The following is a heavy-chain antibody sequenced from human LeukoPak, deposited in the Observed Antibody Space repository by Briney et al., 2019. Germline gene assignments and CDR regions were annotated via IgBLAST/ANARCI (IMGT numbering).Heavy chain of an antibody. CDR2: INSDGSWT. CDR3: VSFYETY. CDR1: GNYW. V-gene: IGHV3-74*01. Sequence: QAEGSLRLSCAASGNYWMHWVRQAPGKGLVWVSHINSDGSWTSYADSVKGRFTISKDNAKNTVYLQMNSLRAEDTAVYYCVSFYETYWGRGTLVTVSS. J-gene: IGHJ4*02. D-gene: IGHD2/OR15-2a*01.